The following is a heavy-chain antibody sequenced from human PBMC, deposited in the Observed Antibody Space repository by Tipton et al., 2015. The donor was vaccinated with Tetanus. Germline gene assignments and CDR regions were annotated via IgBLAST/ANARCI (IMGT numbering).Heavy chain of an antibody. J-gene: IGHJ1*01. D-gene: IGHD1-1*01. CDR2: VTWNSGVI. V-gene: IGHV3-9*01. CDR3: AKDVNWNLRYLQH. Sequence: RSLRLSCAASGFTFDDYGMHWVRQVPGKGLEWVSGVTWNSGVIAYADSVKGRLTISRDNAKNSLYLQMNSLRVEDTAVYYCAKDVNWNLRYLQHWGRGTVVTVSS. CDR1: GFTFDDYG.